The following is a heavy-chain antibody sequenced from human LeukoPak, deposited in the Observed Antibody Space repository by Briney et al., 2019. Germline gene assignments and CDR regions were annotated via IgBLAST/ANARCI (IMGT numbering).Heavy chain of an antibody. D-gene: IGHD2-2*01. J-gene: IGHJ4*02. Sequence: GRSLRLSCAASGFTFSSYGMHWVRQAPGKGLEWVAVISYDGSNKYYADSVKGRFTISRDNSKNTLYLQTNSLRAEDTAVYYCAKDMCSSTSCYRAFDYWGQGTLVTVSS. CDR2: ISYDGSNK. CDR3: AKDMCSSTSCYRAFDY. V-gene: IGHV3-30*18. CDR1: GFTFSSYG.